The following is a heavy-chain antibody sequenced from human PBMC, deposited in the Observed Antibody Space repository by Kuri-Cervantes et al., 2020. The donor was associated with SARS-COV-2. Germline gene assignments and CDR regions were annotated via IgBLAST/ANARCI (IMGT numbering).Heavy chain of an antibody. D-gene: IGHD1-26*01. CDR2: ISGSGGST. J-gene: IGHJ4*02. CDR3: AKRSGSYFDY. V-gene: IGHV3-23*01. CDR1: GFTFISYA. Sequence: GESLKISCAGSGFTFISYAMSWVRQAPGKGLEWVSAISGSGGSTYYADSVKGRFTISRDNSKNTLYLQMNSLRAEDTAVYYCAKRSGSYFDYWGQGTLVTVSS.